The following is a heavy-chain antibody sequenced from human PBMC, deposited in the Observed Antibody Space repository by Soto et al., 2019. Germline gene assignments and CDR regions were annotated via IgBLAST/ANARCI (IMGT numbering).Heavy chain of an antibody. CDR1: GFTFSSYS. D-gene: IGHD2-15*01. CDR3: ARFPPRSIGPHGEFDY. V-gene: IGHV3-21*01. Sequence: GGSLRLSCAASGFTFSSYSMNWVRQAPGKGLEWVSSISSSSSYIYYADSVKGRFTISRDNAKNSLYLQMNSLRAEDTAVYYCARFPPRSIGPHGEFDYWGQGTLVTVSS. CDR2: ISSSSSYI. J-gene: IGHJ4*02.